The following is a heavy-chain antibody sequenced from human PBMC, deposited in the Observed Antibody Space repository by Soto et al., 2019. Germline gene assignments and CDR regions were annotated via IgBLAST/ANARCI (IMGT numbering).Heavy chain of an antibody. CDR1: GYTFNNYG. CDR3: ARQRNFFDY. Sequence: QDQLVQSGAEVKKPGASVKVSCKASGYTFNNYGITWVRQAPGQGLEWMGWISPYNGHTNYAQKLQGRVTMTTDTPTRTAYMELRCLRSDDTAVYYCARQRNFFDYWGQGTLVTVSS. CDR2: ISPYNGHT. J-gene: IGHJ4*02. V-gene: IGHV1-18*01.